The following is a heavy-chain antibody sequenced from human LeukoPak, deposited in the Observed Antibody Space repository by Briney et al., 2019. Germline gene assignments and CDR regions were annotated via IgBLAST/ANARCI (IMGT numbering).Heavy chain of an antibody. D-gene: IGHD2-2*01. V-gene: IGHV1-69*13. CDR2: IIPIFGTA. Sequence: ASVKVSCKASGGTFISYAISWVRQAPGQGLEWMGGIIPIFGTANYARKFQGRVTITADESTSTAYMELSSLRSEDTAMYYCARISSSYCSSTSCSGHWGQGTLVTVSS. CDR1: GGTFISYA. J-gene: IGHJ4*02. CDR3: ARISSSYCSSTSCSGH.